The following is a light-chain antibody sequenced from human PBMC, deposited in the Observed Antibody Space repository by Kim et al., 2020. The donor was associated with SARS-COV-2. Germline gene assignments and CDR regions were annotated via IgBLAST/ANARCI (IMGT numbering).Light chain of an antibody. CDR3: QKYNSAPNT. CDR2: SAS. V-gene: IGKV1-27*01. CDR1: QGISNY. Sequence: DIQMTQSPSSLSASVGDRVTITCRASQGISNYLAWYQQKPGKVPKLLIYSASTSQSGVPSRFSGSGSGTDSTLTISSLQPEDVATYYCQKYNSAPNTFGQGTKLEI. J-gene: IGKJ2*01.